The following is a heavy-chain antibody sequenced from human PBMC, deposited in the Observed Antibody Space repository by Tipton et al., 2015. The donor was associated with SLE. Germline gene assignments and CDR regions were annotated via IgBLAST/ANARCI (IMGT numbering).Heavy chain of an antibody. D-gene: IGHD1-26*01. Sequence: GYYWGWIRQPPGKGLEWVGFIRSKDYGGTPEYAASVKGRFTISRDDSKNIAYLQMNGLKTEDTAVYYCAKDQAWELPYYFDYWGQGTLVTVSS. J-gene: IGHJ4*02. V-gene: IGHV3-49*03. CDR2: IRSKDYGGTP. CDR3: AKDQAWELPYYFDY. CDR1: GYY.